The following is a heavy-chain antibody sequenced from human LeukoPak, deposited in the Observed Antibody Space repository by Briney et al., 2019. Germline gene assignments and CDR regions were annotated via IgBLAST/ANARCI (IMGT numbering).Heavy chain of an antibody. CDR3: ARRYCSSIACFSPLDY. CDR2: IYPGDSTT. D-gene: IGHD2-15*01. J-gene: IGHJ4*02. V-gene: IGHV5-51*01. Sequence: GESLKISCKGSGYIFINYWIGWVRQIPGKGLEWMGTIYPGDSTTSYSPYFQGQVTISADKSISTAYLQWSSLKASDTAMYYCARRYCSSIACFSPLDYWGQGTLVTVSP. CDR1: GYIFINYW.